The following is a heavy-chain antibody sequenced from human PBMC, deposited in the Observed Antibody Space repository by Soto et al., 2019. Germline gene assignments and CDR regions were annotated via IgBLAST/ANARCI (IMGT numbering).Heavy chain of an antibody. Sequence: SETLSLTCAVYGGSFSGYYWSWIRQPPGKGLEWIGEINHSGSTNYNPSLNSRVTISVDTSKNQFSLKLSSVTAADTAVYYSASIWPESSSCRRFGYFDYWGQGTLVTAS. CDR2: INHSGST. D-gene: IGHD6-13*01. J-gene: IGHJ4*02. CDR3: ASIWPESSSCRRFGYFDY. CDR1: GGSFSGYY. V-gene: IGHV4-34*01.